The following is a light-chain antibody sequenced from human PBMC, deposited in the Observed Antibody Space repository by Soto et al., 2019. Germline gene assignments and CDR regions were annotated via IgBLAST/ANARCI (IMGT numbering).Light chain of an antibody. CDR3: HQSGRPLN. CDR2: GAS. CDR1: QSVSSN. Sequence: VVALSRAALCGAGEERSSRWSRASQSVSSNLAWYQQKPGQAPRLLMYGASSRATGIPDRFSGSGSGTAFTLTIRRMAPEALAVYYCHQSGRPLNCGGGTKVDNK. V-gene: IGKV3-20*01. J-gene: IGKJ4*01.